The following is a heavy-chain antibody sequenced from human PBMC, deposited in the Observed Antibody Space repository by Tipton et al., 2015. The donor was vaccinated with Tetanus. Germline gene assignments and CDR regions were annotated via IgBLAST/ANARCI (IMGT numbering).Heavy chain of an antibody. J-gene: IGHJ4*02. CDR1: GGSMSGSGHY. D-gene: IGHD2/OR15-2a*01. CDR3: ARANNEYPKKGPFDF. CDR2: ISYSGRT. V-gene: IGHV4-39*02. Sequence: TLSLTCIVSGGSMSGSGHYGAWVRQSPGKGLEWIGSISYSGRTYYSPSLKSRVNMSVDTSKKDFSVRLGSVTAADTAVYYRARANNEYPKKGPFDFWGQGILVIVSS.